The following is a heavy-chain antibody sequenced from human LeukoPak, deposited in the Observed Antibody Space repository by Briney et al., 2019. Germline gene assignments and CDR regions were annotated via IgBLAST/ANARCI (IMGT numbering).Heavy chain of an antibody. CDR3: GRGAAGLSFYMDV. J-gene: IGHJ6*03. D-gene: IGHD2/OR15-2a*01. CDR2: ISHSGDT. V-gene: IGHV4-59*13. Sequence: SETLSLTCNVSGGSISTYYWNWMRQPPGKGVEWIAYISHSGDTNYNPSLKSRGTISVDTSKNQFSLKLNSVTAGDTAVYYCGRGAAGLSFYMDVWGKGTTVTVSS. CDR1: GGSISTYY.